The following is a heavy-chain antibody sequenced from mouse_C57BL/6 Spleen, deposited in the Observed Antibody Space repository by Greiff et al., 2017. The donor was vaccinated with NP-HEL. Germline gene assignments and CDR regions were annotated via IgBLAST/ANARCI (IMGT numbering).Heavy chain of an antibody. Sequence: EVKVVESGGGLVQPGGSLSLSCAASGFTFTDYYMSWVRQPPGKALEWLGFIRNKANGYTTEYSASVKGRFTISRDNSQSILYLQMNALRAEDSATYYYARYRPYYFDYWGQGTTLTVSS. CDR3: ARYRPYYFDY. V-gene: IGHV7-3*01. J-gene: IGHJ2*01. CDR2: IRNKANGYTT. CDR1: GFTFTDYY.